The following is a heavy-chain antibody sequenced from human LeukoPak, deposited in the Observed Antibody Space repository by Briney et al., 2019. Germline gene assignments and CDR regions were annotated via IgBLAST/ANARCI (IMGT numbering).Heavy chain of an antibody. CDR2: IYSSEPT. CDR1: GGSITSYY. V-gene: IGHV4-4*07. Sequence: TPSETLSLTCTVSGGSITSYYWSWIRQPAGKGLEWFGRIYSSEPTHDNPSLKSRVTMSVDTSKNQISRKLSSVTAADTAVYYCARDLGHDSCGNYYAYFQRWGQGTRLTASS. J-gene: IGHJ1*01. D-gene: IGHD3-22*01. CDR3: ARDLGHDSCGNYYAYFQR.